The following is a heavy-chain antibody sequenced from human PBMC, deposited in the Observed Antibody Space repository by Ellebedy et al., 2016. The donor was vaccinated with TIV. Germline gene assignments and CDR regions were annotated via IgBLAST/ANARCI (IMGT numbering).Heavy chain of an antibody. J-gene: IGHJ3*02. V-gene: IGHV3-74*01. CDR3: ATGMITAYEI. CDR1: TFNFRNYW. CDR2: IDNDGSAI. D-gene: IGHD3-16*01. Sequence: GGSLRLXXVASTFNFRNYWMHWVRQAPGKGLVWVSYIDNDGSAINYADSVKGRFTISRDNAKNTLYLHMNNLRAEDTAVYYCATGMITAYEIWGQGTMVTVSS.